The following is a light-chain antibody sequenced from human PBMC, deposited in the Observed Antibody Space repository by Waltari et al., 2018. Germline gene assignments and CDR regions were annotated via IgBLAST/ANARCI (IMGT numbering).Light chain of an antibody. CDR3: SSHTSSSTHVM. CDR1: TSDVGGYTF. Sequence: QSALTQPASVSGSPGQSITISCTGTTSDVGGYTFVSWYQPSPGKAPKLMIYEVSNRPSGVSSRFSGSKSGNTASLTISGLLAEDEADYYCSSHTSSSTHVMFGGGTRVTVL. CDR2: EVS. V-gene: IGLV2-14*01. J-gene: IGLJ3*02.